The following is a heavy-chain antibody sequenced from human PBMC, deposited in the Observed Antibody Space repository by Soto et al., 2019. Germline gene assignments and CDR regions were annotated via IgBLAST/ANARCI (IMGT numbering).Heavy chain of an antibody. V-gene: IGHV5-10-1*01. Sequence: GESLKISCQGSESTFTTYWINWVRQVPGKGLEWMGRIDPDDSQTNYSPSFRGHVTISVDKSVSTAYLQWDSLRTSDTAFYYCAARMTLVRWGQGTLVTVSS. CDR2: IDPDDSQT. CDR3: AARMTLVR. J-gene: IGHJ4*02. CDR1: ESTFTTYW. D-gene: IGHD6-6*01.